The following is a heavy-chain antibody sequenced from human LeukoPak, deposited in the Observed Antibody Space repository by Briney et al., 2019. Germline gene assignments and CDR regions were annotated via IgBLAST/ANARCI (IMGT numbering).Heavy chain of an antibody. V-gene: IGHV3-23*01. CDR1: GFTFTYYA. D-gene: IGHD5-18*01. Sequence: PGGSLRLSCAASGFTFTYYAMSWVRQAPGKGLEWVSVISDSGISTYYADSVKGRFTISRDNSKNTLYLQMNSLRAEDTALYYCAKDSAGGVNTAISYWGQGTLVIVSS. J-gene: IGHJ4*02. CDR2: ISDSGIST. CDR3: AKDSAGGVNTAISY.